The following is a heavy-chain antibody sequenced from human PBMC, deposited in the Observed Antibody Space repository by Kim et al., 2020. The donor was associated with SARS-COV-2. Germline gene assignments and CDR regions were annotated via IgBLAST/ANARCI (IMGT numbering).Heavy chain of an antibody. CDR1: GYTFNNFD. D-gene: IGHD3-10*01. CDR3: ARAGSEFLGY. Sequence: ASVKVSCKASGYTFNNFDINWVRQATGQGLEWMGWMSPNSGNTGYAQKFQDRVAMTSNTSINTAYLELRSLTSADTAVYYCARAGSEFLGYWGQGSLVTVSA. CDR2: MSPNSGNT. J-gene: IGHJ4*02. V-gene: IGHV1-8*01.